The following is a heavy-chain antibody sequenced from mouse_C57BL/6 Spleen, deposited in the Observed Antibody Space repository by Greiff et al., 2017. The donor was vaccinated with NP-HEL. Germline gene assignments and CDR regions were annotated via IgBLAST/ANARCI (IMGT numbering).Heavy chain of an antibody. CDR1: GFTFSDYG. Sequence: EVQGVESGGGLVKPGGSLKLSCAASGFTFSDYGMHWVRQAPEKGLEWVAYISSGSSTIYYADTVKGRFTISRDNAKNTLFLQMTSLRSEDTAMYYCARAYYGFLMDYWGQGTSVTVSS. CDR3: ARAYYGFLMDY. J-gene: IGHJ4*01. D-gene: IGHD1-1*01. V-gene: IGHV5-17*01. CDR2: ISSGSSTI.